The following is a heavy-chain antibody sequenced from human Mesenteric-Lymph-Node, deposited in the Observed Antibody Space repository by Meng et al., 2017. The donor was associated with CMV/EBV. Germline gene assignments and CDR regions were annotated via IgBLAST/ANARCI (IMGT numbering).Heavy chain of an antibody. CDR3: ARDLRVAATPDY. CDR2: INSDGSST. CDR1: GFTFSSYW. J-gene: IGHJ4*02. D-gene: IGHD2-15*01. V-gene: IGHV3-74*01. Sequence: GESLKISCAASGFTFSSYWMHWVRQAPGKGLVWVSRINSDGSSTSYADSVKGRFTISRDNAENTLYLQMNSLRAEDTAVYYCARDLRVAATPDYWGQGTLVTVSS.